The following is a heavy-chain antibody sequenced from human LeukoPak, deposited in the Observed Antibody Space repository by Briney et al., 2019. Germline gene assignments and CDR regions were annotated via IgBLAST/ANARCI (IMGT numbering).Heavy chain of an antibody. V-gene: IGHV4-59*01. Sequence: PSETLSLICTVSGGSISNYYWSGVRQPPGKGLEWIGYIYYSGTTNYNPSLESRVTISVDTSNNQFSLKLSSVTAADTAVYYCASDGGYASASYIWGKGTMVTVSS. CDR2: IYYSGTT. J-gene: IGHJ3*02. D-gene: IGHD3-10*01. CDR1: GGSISNYY. CDR3: ASDGGYASASYI.